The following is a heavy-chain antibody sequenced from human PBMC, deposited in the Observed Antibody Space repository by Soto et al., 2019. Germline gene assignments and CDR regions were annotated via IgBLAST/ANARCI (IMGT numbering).Heavy chain of an antibody. CDR2: ISYDGSNK. Sequence: GGSLRLSCAASGFTFSSYGMHWVRQAPGKGLEWVAVISYDGSNKYYADSVKGRFTISRDNSKNTLYLQMNSLRAEDTAVYYCAKDKYGDYADYYYGMDVWGQGTTVTVSS. CDR3: AKDKYGDYADYYYGMDV. CDR1: GFTFSSYG. V-gene: IGHV3-30*18. D-gene: IGHD4-17*01. J-gene: IGHJ6*02.